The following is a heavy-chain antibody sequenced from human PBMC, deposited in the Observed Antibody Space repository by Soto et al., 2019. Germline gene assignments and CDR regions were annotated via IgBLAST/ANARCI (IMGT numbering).Heavy chain of an antibody. V-gene: IGHV5-51*01. Sequence: ESLKISCPGSGFDFATYWIGWVRQMPGKGLQWMGIIFPGDSEARYSSSFQGQVTISADKYINTAYLQWSSLKASDTAIYFCARHRTVNLYYSGMDVWGQGTTVTSP. D-gene: IGHD2-2*01. CDR3: ARHRTVNLYYSGMDV. CDR1: GFDFATYW. J-gene: IGHJ6*02. CDR2: IFPGDSEA.